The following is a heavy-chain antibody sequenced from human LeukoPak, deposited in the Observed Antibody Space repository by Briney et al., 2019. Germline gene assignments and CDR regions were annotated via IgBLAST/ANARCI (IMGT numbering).Heavy chain of an antibody. CDR1: GFTFSSYA. V-gene: IGHV3-23*01. CDR2: ISGSGGST. J-gene: IGHJ4*02. Sequence: GGSLRLSCAASGFTFSSYAMSWVRQAPGKGLGWVSAISGSGGSTYYADSVKGRFTISRDNSKNTLYLQMNSLRAEDTAVYYCAKSPLYGDYAYYFDYWGQGTLVTVSS. CDR3: AKSPLYGDYAYYFDY. D-gene: IGHD4-17*01.